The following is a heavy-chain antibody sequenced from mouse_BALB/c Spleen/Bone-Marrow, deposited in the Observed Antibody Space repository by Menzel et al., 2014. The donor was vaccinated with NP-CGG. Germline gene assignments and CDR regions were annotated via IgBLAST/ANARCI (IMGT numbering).Heavy chain of an antibody. V-gene: IGHV1-69*02. CDR3: TRDGSPFAY. CDR2: IYPSDSYT. Sequence: QVQLQQSGAELVRPGASVKLSCKASGYTFTSYWINWVKQRPGQGLEWIGNIYPSDSYTNYNQKFKDKATLTVDKSSGTAYMQLSSPTSEDSAVYYCTRDGSPFAYWGQGTLVTVSA. D-gene: IGHD2-3*01. CDR1: GYTFTSYW. J-gene: IGHJ3*01.